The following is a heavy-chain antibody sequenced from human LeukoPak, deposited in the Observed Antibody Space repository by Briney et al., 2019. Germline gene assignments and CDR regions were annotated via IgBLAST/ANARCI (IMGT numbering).Heavy chain of an antibody. CDR1: GFTFSNYA. V-gene: IGHV3-23*01. CDR2: ISGSGDST. Sequence: GGSLRLSCAASGFTFSNYAMRWVRQAPGKGLEWVSGISGSGDSTYYADSVKGRFTISRDNSKNTLYLQMTSLRAEDTAVYYCARRSGIAVAGAFDYWGQGTLVTVSS. J-gene: IGHJ4*02. CDR3: ARRSGIAVAGAFDY. D-gene: IGHD6-19*01.